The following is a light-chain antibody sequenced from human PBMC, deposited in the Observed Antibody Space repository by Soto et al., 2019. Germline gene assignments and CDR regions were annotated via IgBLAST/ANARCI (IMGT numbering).Light chain of an antibody. CDR1: SSDVGGYNC. Sequence: QSALTQPASVSGSPGQSITISCTGTSSDVGGYNCVSWYQQHPGKAPKLMIYDVSNRPSGVSNRFSGSKSGNTASLTISGLQAEDEADYYCSSYTSSSTLYVFGPGTKVTVL. V-gene: IGLV2-14*01. CDR2: DVS. CDR3: SSYTSSSTLYV. J-gene: IGLJ1*01.